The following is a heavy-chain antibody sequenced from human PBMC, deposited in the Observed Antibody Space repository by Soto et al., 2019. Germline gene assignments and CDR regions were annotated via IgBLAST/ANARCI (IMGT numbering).Heavy chain of an antibody. CDR2: IRSKSDGGTT. J-gene: IGHJ5*02. Sequence: GSLRLSCVLSGVSLTDVWMNWVRQAPGKGLEWVGRIRSKSDGGTTDFAAPVKGRFTISRDDSKNTLYLQMGSLRSEDTGVYYCSHGYEQYFNPWGQGTLVTVSS. CDR1: GVSLTDVW. D-gene: IGHD2-2*03. V-gene: IGHV3-15*07. CDR3: SHGYEQYFNP.